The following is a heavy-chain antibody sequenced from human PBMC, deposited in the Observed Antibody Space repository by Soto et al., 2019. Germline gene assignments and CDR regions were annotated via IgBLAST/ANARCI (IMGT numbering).Heavy chain of an antibody. CDR3: ARDFYDFWSGYYYDY. Sequence: EVQLVESGGGLVQPGGSLRLSCAASGFTFSSYWMSWVRQAPGKGLEWVANIKQDGSEKYYVDSVKGRFTISRDSAKNSLYLQMNSLRAEDTAVYYCARDFYDFWSGYYYDYWGQGTLVTVSS. V-gene: IGHV3-7*01. CDR2: IKQDGSEK. CDR1: GFTFSSYW. D-gene: IGHD3-3*01. J-gene: IGHJ4*02.